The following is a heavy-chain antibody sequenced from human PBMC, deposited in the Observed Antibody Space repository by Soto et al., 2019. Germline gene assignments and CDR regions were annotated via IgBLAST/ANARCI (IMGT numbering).Heavy chain of an antibody. Sequence: EVQLLESGGGLVQPGGSLRLSCAASGFTFSSYAMSWVRQAPGKGLEWVSAISGSGGSTYYADSVKGRFTISRDNSKNTRYLQMNSRRAEDTAVYYCATAARPNYYYGMDVWGQGTTVTVSS. D-gene: IGHD6-6*01. CDR1: GFTFSSYA. CDR2: ISGSGGST. CDR3: ATAARPNYYYGMDV. V-gene: IGHV3-23*01. J-gene: IGHJ6*02.